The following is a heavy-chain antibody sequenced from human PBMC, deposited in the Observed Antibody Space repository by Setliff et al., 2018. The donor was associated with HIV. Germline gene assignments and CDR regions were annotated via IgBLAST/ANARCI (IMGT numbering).Heavy chain of an antibody. CDR2: IYPGDSDT. Sequence: GESLKISCKGSGYKFSSYWIGWVRQMPGKGLEWMGIIYPGDSDTRYSPSFQGQVTISADKSTNTAYLQWTGLKASDTAMYFCARLPNAATYQSYYMDVWGEGTTVTVSS. J-gene: IGHJ6*03. D-gene: IGHD2-15*01. CDR1: GYKFSSYW. V-gene: IGHV5-51*01. CDR3: ARLPNAATYQSYYMDV.